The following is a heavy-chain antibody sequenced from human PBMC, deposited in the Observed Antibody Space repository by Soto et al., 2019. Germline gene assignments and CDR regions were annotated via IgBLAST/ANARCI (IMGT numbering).Heavy chain of an antibody. V-gene: IGHV4-59*11. J-gene: IGHJ4*02. D-gene: IGHD7-27*01. CDR3: TRANWYSEY. CDR1: GCSISNHY. Sequence: QVQLQESGPGLVKPSETLSLTCRVSGCSISNHYWSWIRQPPGKGLEWIGYIYYNGNTNYNPSLTSRVTMSVDTDRKQISLQLTTVTAADKAVYYCTRANWYSEYWGQGTLVTVSS. CDR2: IYYNGNT.